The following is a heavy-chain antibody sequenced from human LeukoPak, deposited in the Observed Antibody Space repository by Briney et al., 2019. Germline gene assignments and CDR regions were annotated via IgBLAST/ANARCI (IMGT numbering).Heavy chain of an antibody. CDR3: ASLYSGSYYALDY. CDR2: INHSGST. D-gene: IGHD1-26*01. CDR1: GGSFSGYY. J-gene: IGHJ4*02. Sequence: SETLSLTCAVYGGSFSGYYWSWIRQPPGKGLEWIGEINHSGSTNYNPSLKSRVTISVDTSRNQFSLKLSSVTAADTAVYYCASLYSGSYYALDYWGQGTLVTVSS. V-gene: IGHV4-34*01.